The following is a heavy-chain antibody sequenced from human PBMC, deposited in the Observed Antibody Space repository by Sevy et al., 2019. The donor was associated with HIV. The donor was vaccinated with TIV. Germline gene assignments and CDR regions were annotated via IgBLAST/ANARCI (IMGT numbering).Heavy chain of an antibody. J-gene: IGHJ6*02. Sequence: GGSLRLSCAASGFTFSSYWMSWVRQAPGKGLEWVANIKQDGSEKYYVDSVKGRFTISRDNAKNSLYLQMNSLRAEDTAVYYCARDRSGDDGDYVLWETYGMDVWGQGTTVTVSS. V-gene: IGHV3-7*01. CDR1: GFTFSSYW. CDR2: IKQDGSEK. CDR3: ARDRSGDDGDYVLWETYGMDV. D-gene: IGHD4-17*01.